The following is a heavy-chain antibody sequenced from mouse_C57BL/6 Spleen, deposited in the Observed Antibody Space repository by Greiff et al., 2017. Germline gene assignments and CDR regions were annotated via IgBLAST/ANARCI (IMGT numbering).Heavy chain of an antibody. Sequence: QVQLQQPGTELVKPGASVKLSCKASGYTFTSYWMHWVKQRPGQGLEWIGNINPSNGGTTYNEKFKSKATLTVDKSSSTAYIQLSSLTSEDSAVYYCASKEDGYDDWFAYWGQGTLVTVSA. CDR3: ASKEDGYDDWFAY. CDR1: GYTFTSYW. D-gene: IGHD2-2*01. J-gene: IGHJ3*01. V-gene: IGHV1-53*01. CDR2: INPSNGGT.